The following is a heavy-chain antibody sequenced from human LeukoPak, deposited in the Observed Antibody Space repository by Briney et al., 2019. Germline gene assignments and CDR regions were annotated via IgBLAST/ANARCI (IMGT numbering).Heavy chain of an antibody. D-gene: IGHD3-10*01. CDR2: ISDNGGNT. CDR1: GFTFSIYG. Sequence: GGTLRLSCAASGFTFSIYGMGWVRQAPGKGLEWVSSISDNGGNTYYADSAKGRFTISRDNSKNTLYLQMTSLRAEDTALYYCAKDSRAKYGSGAYGWFDPWGQGTLVTVSS. V-gene: IGHV3-23*01. CDR3: AKDSRAKYGSGAYGWFDP. J-gene: IGHJ5*02.